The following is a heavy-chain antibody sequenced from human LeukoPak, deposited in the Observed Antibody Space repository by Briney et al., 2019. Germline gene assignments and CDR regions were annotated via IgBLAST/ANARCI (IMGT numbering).Heavy chain of an antibody. V-gene: IGHV3-23*01. CDR3: AKDLGREFGLTSCYDY. D-gene: IGHD2-2*01. Sequence: GGSLRLSCAASGFTFSSYAMSWVRQAPGRGLEWVSAISGSGGSTYYADSVKGRFTISRDNSKNTLYLQMNSLRAEDTAVYYCAKDLGREFGLTSCYDYWGRGTLVTVSS. CDR1: GFTFSSYA. CDR2: ISGSGGST. J-gene: IGHJ4*02.